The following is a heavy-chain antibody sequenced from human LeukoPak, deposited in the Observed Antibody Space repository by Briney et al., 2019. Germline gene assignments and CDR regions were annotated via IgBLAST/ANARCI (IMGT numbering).Heavy chain of an antibody. J-gene: IGHJ4*02. CDR1: GFSFSSYW. V-gene: IGHV3-66*01. Sequence: GGSLRLSCAASGFSFSSYWMHWVRQAPGKGLVWVSVIYSGGSTYYADSVKGRFTISRDNSKNTLYLQMNSLRAEDTAVYYCARAGSSGWSEYYFDYWGQGTLVTVSS. D-gene: IGHD6-19*01. CDR2: IYSGGST. CDR3: ARAGSSGWSEYYFDY.